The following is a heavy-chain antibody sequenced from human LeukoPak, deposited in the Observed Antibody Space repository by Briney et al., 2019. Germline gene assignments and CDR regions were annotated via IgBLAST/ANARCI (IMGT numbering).Heavy chain of an antibody. V-gene: IGHV3-7*01. J-gene: IGHJ6*03. CDR2: IKQDGSEK. CDR1: GFTFSSYW. CDR3: ASQTYYDFWSGYYYYCMDV. Sequence: GGSLRLSCAASGFTFSSYWMSWVRQAPGKGLEWVANIKQDGSEKYYVDSVKGRFTIPRDNAMNSLYLQMNSLRAEDTAVYYCASQTYYDFWSGYYYYCMDVWGKGTTVTVSS. D-gene: IGHD3-3*01.